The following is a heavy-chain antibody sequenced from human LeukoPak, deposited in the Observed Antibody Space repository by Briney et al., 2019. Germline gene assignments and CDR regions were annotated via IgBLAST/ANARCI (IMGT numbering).Heavy chain of an antibody. CDR1: GFTFSSYE. Sequence: GGSLRLSCAASGFTFSSYEMNWVRQAPGKGLEWVSYISSSGSTIYYADSVKGRFTISRDNAKNSLYPQMNSLRAEDTAVYYCAKDPDCTSGICYSFFDYWGQGTLVTVSS. J-gene: IGHJ4*02. CDR3: AKDPDCTSGICYSFFDY. CDR2: ISSSGSTI. D-gene: IGHD2-8*01. V-gene: IGHV3-48*03.